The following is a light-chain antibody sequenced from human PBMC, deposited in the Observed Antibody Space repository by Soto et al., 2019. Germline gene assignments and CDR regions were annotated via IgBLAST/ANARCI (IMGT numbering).Light chain of an antibody. CDR2: KAS. Sequence: DIQMTQSPSTLSGSVGDRVTITCRASQTISSWLAWYQQKPGKAPKLLIYKASTLKSGVPSRFSGSGSGTEFTLTISSPQPDDFATYYCQHYNSYSEAVGQGTKV. CDR3: QHYNSYSEA. J-gene: IGKJ1*01. V-gene: IGKV1-5*03. CDR1: QTISSW.